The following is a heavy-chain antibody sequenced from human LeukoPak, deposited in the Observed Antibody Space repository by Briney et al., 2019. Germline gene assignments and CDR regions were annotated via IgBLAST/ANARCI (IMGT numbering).Heavy chain of an antibody. CDR2: INSDGSST. V-gene: IGHV3-74*01. D-gene: IGHD6-13*01. J-gene: IGHJ6*03. CDR1: GVTFSSYW. CDR3: ARRVAAPGTPTYYYYYYMDV. Sequence: PGGSLRLSCAASGVTFSSYWMHWVRQAPGKGLVWVSRINSDGSSTSYANSVKGRFTISRDNAKNTLDLQMNSLRAEDTAVYYCARRVAAPGTPTYYYYYYMDVWGKGTTVTVSS.